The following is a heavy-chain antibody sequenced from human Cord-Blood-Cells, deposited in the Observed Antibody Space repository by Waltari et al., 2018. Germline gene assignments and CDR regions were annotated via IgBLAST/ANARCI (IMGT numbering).Heavy chain of an antibody. D-gene: IGHD1-26*01. J-gene: IGHJ4*02. CDR2: ISYDGSNK. V-gene: IGHV3-30-3*01. CDR1: GIPFSSYA. Sequence: QVQLVESGGGVVQPGRSLRLSCAASGIPFSSYAMHWVRQAPGKGLEWVAVISYDGSNKYYADSVKGRFTISRDNSKNTLYLQMNSLRAEDTAVYYCAGGSYFHYWGQGTLVTVSS. CDR3: AGGSYFHY.